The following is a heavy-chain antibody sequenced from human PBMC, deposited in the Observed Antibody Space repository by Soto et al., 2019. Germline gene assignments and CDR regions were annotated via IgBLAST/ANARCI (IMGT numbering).Heavy chain of an antibody. V-gene: IGHV3-23*01. CDR1: GFTFSSFA. CDR3: AKDLIYGYNSGRPFDS. CDR2: IGSRGDST. D-gene: IGHD6-19*01. J-gene: IGHJ4*02. Sequence: EVQLLESGGGLVQPGGSLRLSCAASGFTFSSFAMSWVRQAPGKGLEWVSAIGSRGDSTYYADSVKGRFTISRDNSKNTLYLQMTSLRAEDTAVYYCAKDLIYGYNSGRPFDSWGQGTRVTVSS.